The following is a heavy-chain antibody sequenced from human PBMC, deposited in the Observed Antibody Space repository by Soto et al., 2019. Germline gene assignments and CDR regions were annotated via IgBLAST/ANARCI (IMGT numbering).Heavy chain of an antibody. J-gene: IGHJ4*02. Sequence: EVQVVESGGGLVKPGGSLRLSCASSGFPFNDAWMTWVRQAPGKGLEWVGRIISKTDGGTTDYAAPVKGRFTISRDDSKNTLYLQMNSLKSEDTAVYYCTTDYFYGPGNGDYWGQGTLVTVSS. CDR3: TTDYFYGPGNGDY. CDR2: IISKTDGGTT. CDR1: GFPFNDAW. V-gene: IGHV3-15*01. D-gene: IGHD3-10*01.